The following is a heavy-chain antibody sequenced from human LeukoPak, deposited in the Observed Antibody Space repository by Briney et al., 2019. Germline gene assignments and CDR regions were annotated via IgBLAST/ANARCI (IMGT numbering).Heavy chain of an antibody. CDR3: AKRQWIQFWSPPGY. CDR1: GFTFSSYA. D-gene: IGHD5-18*01. Sequence: QPGGSLRLSCAASGFTFSSYAMGWVRQAPGQGLEWVSSISGSASTTYYADSVKGRFTISRDNSKNTLYLQMNSLRAEDTAVYYCAKRQWIQFWSPPGYWGQGTLVTVSS. CDR2: ISGSASTT. J-gene: IGHJ4*02. V-gene: IGHV3-23*01.